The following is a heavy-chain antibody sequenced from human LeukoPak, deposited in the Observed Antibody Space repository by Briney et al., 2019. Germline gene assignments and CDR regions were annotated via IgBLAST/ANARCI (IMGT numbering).Heavy chain of an antibody. CDR2: ISGSDGTT. CDR1: GFTFSSYA. Sequence: GGSLRLSCAASGFTFSSYAMSWVRQAPGKGLEWVSSISGSDGTTYYADSVKGRFTISRDNSKYTLSLQMNSLRAEDTAVYYCAKDRWELFIDYWGQGTLVTVSS. CDR3: AKDRWELFIDY. V-gene: IGHV3-23*01. J-gene: IGHJ4*02. D-gene: IGHD1-26*01.